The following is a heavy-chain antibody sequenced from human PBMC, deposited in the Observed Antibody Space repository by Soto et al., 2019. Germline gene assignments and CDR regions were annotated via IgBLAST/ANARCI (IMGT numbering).Heavy chain of an antibody. J-gene: IGHJ5*02. CDR1: GFTFGIYA. Sequence: QVQLVESGGGVVQPGRSLRLSCAASGFTFGIYAMHWVRQAPGKGLEWVAVISYDGSNKYYADSVKGRFTISRDNSKNTGYLQMNSLRAEDSAVYYCAREYSDGCFDPWGQGTLVTVSS. V-gene: IGHV3-30-3*01. D-gene: IGHD2-21*01. CDR3: AREYSDGCFDP. CDR2: ISYDGSNK.